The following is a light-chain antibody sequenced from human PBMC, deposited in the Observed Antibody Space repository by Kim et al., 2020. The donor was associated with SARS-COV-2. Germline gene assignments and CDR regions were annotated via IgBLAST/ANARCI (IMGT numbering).Light chain of an antibody. CDR1: SSNIGSNP. CDR2: TNN. Sequence: ELTQPPSASGTPGQRVTISCSGSSSNIGSNPVNWYQQFPGTAPKLLIYTNNQWPSGVPDRFSGSKSGTSASLAISGIQSEDEADYYCAAWDDSLNGVIFGGGTQLTVL. CDR3: AAWDDSLNGVI. J-gene: IGLJ2*01. V-gene: IGLV1-44*01.